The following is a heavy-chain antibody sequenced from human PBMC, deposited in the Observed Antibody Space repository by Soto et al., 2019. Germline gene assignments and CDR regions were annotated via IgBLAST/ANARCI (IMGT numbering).Heavy chain of an antibody. J-gene: IGHJ4*02. D-gene: IGHD6-6*01. CDR3: ARAQQLGVDY. Sequence: SETLSLTCTVSGGSISSYYWSWVRQPPGKGLEWIGYIYYSGSTNYNPSLKSRVTISVDTSKNQFSLKLSSVTAADTAVYYCARAQQLGVDYWGQGTLVTVSS. V-gene: IGHV4-59*01. CDR1: GGSISSYY. CDR2: IYYSGST.